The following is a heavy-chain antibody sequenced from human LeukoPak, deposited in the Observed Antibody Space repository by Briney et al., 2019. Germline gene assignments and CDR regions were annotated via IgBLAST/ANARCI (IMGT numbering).Heavy chain of an antibody. V-gene: IGHV3-30*18. CDR2: LSYDGSNE. CDR1: GFPFSSYG. J-gene: IGHJ4*02. CDR3: AKADNSGGYYFHY. Sequence: PGRSLRLSCAASGFPFSSYGMHWVRQAPGKGLEWVAVLSYDGSNEYYADSVKGRFAMSRDNSKNSLYLQMDSLRTEDTAFYYCAKADNSGGYYFHYWGQGTLVTVPS. D-gene: IGHD3-22*01.